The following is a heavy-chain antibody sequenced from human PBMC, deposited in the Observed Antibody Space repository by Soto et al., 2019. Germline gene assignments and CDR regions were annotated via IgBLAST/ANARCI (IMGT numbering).Heavy chain of an antibody. CDR1: GFTFSSYG. CDR3: AKDPGYYYDSSGYPPRYYFDY. J-gene: IGHJ4*02. Sequence: QVQLVESGGGVVQPGRSLRLSCAASGFTFSSYGMHWVHQAPGKGLEWVAVISYDGSNKYYADSVKGRFTISRDNSKNTLYLQMNSLRAEDTAVYYCAKDPGYYYDSSGYPPRYYFDYWGQGTLVTVSS. D-gene: IGHD3-22*01. V-gene: IGHV3-30*18. CDR2: ISYDGSNK.